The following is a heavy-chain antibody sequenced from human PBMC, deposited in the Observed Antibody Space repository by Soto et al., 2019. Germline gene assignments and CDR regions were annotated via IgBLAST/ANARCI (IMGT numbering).Heavy chain of an antibody. D-gene: IGHD5-12*01. CDR1: GGSISSGGYY. CDR2: IYYSGST. Sequence: QVQLQESGPGLVKPSQTLSLTCTVSGGSISSGGYYWSWIRQHPGKGLEWIGYIYYSGSTYYNPSLKSRVTISVDTSKNQFSLKLSSVTAADTAVYYCARGREMATNRQGSQHWGQGTLVTVSS. J-gene: IGHJ1*01. CDR3: ARGREMATNRQGSQH. V-gene: IGHV4-31*03.